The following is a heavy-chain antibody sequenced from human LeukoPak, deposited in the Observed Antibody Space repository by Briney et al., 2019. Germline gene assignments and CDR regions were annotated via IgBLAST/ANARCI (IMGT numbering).Heavy chain of an antibody. J-gene: IGHJ4*02. CDR1: GFTFSSYN. CDR3: ARDGGRRGDY. CDR2: ISMSSISI. D-gene: IGHD3-16*01. V-gene: IGHV3-48*04. Sequence: GGSLRLSCAASGFTFSSYNMNWVRQAPGKGLEWVAYISMSSISIYYEESVKGRFTISRDNAKNSLYLQMNSLRAEDTAVYYCARDGGRRGDYWGQGTLVTVSS.